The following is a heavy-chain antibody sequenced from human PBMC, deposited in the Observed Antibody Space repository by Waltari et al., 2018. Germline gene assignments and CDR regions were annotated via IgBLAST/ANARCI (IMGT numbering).Heavy chain of an antibody. V-gene: IGHV4-34*01. Sequence: QVRLQQWGAGLLKPSETLSLTCAVYGGSFSGYYWTWIRQSSGKGLEWIGEINHSVTTTYNPSPKSRVTISVDTSKNQFSLKLTSVTAADTAVYYCARVEGYASGSPRFDYWGQGTLVTVSS. J-gene: IGHJ4*02. D-gene: IGHD2-2*01. CDR2: INHSVTT. CDR3: ARVEGYASGSPRFDY. CDR1: GGSFSGYY.